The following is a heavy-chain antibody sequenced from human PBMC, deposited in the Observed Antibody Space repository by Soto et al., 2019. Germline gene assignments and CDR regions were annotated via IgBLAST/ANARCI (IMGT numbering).Heavy chain of an antibody. CDR1: RGTFSSYA. J-gene: IGHJ3*01. CDR3: AGGLTMIVVVIRAGAFDF. Sequence: GASVKVSCKASRGTFSSYAISWVRQAPGQGLEWMGGIIPIFGTANYAQKFQGRVTITADESTSTAYMELSSLRSEDTAVYYCAGGLTMIVVVIRAGAFDFLGQGTMVTVSS. CDR2: IIPIFGTA. V-gene: IGHV1-69*13. D-gene: IGHD3-22*01.